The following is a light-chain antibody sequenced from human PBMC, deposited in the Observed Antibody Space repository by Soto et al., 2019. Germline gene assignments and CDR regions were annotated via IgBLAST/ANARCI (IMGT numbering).Light chain of an antibody. CDR3: QQYNGWPYT. Sequence: ELVMTQSPATLSVSPGERATLSCRASQSLSSNLAWYQQKPDQAPRLLIYGASARATGIPARFSGSGSGTEFTLAISSLQSEDFAIYYCQQYNGWPYTFGQGTRLEIK. CDR2: GAS. CDR1: QSLSSN. V-gene: IGKV3-15*01. J-gene: IGKJ2*01.